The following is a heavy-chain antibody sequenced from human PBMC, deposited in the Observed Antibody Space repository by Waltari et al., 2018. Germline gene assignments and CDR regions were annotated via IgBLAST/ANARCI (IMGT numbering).Heavy chain of an antibody. Sequence: EVQLVESGGGLVQPGGSLRLSCAASGFTFSSYAMSWVRQAPGKGLEWVSAIRGSGGSTYYADSVKGRFTFSRDNSKNTRYLQMNSLRAEDTAVYYCANHPIGIAAANLYYFDYWGQGTLVTVSS. V-gene: IGHV3-23*04. CDR1: GFTFSSYA. CDR3: ANHPIGIAAANLYYFDY. J-gene: IGHJ4*02. CDR2: IRGSGGST. D-gene: IGHD6-13*01.